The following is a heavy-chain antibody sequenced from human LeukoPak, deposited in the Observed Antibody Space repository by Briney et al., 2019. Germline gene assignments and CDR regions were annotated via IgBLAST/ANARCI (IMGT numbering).Heavy chain of an antibody. Sequence: GESLKISCKGSGYSFTSDWIAWVRQMPEKGLEWMGLIYPGDSDARYSPSFQGQVTMSVDKSITTAYLQWSSLKTSDTAMYYCARLGDASGYFYGGPWGQGTLVTVSS. D-gene: IGHD3-22*01. V-gene: IGHV5-51*01. J-gene: IGHJ5*02. CDR1: GYSFTSDW. CDR3: ARLGDASGYFYGGP. CDR2: IYPGDSDA.